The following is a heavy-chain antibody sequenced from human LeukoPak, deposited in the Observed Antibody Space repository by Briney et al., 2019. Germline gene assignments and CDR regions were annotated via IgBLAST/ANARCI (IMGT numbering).Heavy chain of an antibody. J-gene: IGHJ4*02. CDR2: FDPEDGET. CDR3: ATAPPHKRVGATPTSLFDY. V-gene: IGHV1-24*01. CDR1: GYTLTELS. Sequence: ASVKVSCKVSGYTLTELSMHWVRQAPGKGLEWMGGFDPEDGETSYAQKFQGRVTMTEDTATDTAYMELSPLRSEDTAVYYCATAPPHKRVGATPTSLFDYWGQGTLVTVSS. D-gene: IGHD1-26*01.